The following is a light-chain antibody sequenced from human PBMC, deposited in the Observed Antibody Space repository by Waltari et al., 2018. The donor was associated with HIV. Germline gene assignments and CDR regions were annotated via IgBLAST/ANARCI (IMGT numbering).Light chain of an antibody. CDR3: QQRSDWPLT. CDR1: QGVGSF. V-gene: IGKV3-11*01. J-gene: IGKJ4*01. Sequence: EIVLTQSPVTLSLSPGARAALSCRASQGVGSFLAWYQQKPGQAPRLLIYDTYPRASGTPDRFSGSGSGTDFTLTISSLEPEDFAIYYCQQRSDWPLTFGGGTKVEIK. CDR2: DTY.